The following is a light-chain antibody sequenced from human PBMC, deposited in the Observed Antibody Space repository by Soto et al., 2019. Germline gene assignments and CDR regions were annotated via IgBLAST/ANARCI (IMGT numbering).Light chain of an antibody. CDR2: EVS. V-gene: IGLV2-14*01. Sequence: QSVLTQPASVSGSPGQSITISCTGTSSDVGTYKYVSWYQQLPGKAPKLMIYEVSNRPSGVSNRFSGSKSGNTASLTISELQDEDEADYYCSSYTSRSTPVFGGGTKLTVL. J-gene: IGLJ2*01. CDR3: SSYTSRSTPV. CDR1: SSDVGTYKY.